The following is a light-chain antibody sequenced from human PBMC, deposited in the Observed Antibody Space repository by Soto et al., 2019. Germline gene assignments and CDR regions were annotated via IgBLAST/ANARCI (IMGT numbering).Light chain of an antibody. CDR1: SSNIGAGYE. CDR2: GNS. CDR3: QSHDSSLSAYYV. J-gene: IGLJ1*01. V-gene: IGLV1-40*01. Sequence: HSVLTQPPSVSGAPGQRVTISGTGISSNIGAGYEVHWYQQLPGTAPKLLIFGNSNRPSGVPDRFSGSKSGTSASLAITGLQAEDEADYYCQSHDSSLSAYYVFGTGTKVTVL.